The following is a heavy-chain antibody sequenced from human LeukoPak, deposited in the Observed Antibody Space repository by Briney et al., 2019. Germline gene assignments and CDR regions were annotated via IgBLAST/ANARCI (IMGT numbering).Heavy chain of an antibody. CDR1: GFTFRSYT. V-gene: IGHV3-48*02. CDR3: AREYYYGAGDDY. Sequence: SGGSLRVSCAASGFTFRSYTFNWVRQAPGKGLEWVAYITPNSGTIYYADSVKGRFTISRDNAKNSLYLQMNSLRDEDTAVYYCAREYYYGAGDDYWGQGTLVTVSS. D-gene: IGHD3-10*01. CDR2: ITPNSGTI. J-gene: IGHJ4*02.